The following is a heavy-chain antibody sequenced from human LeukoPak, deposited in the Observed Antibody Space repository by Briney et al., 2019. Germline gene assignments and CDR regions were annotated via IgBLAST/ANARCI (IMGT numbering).Heavy chain of an antibody. D-gene: IGHD3-16*01. V-gene: IGHV4-39*01. Sequence: SETLSLTCTVSGGSISSSSYYWGWIRQPPGKGLEWIGSISYSGSTYYNPSLKSRVTISEDTSKNQFSLRLSSVTAADTAVYYYAGTGGDYYFDYWGQGTLVTVSS. CDR1: GGSISSSSYY. CDR3: AGTGGDYYFDY. CDR2: ISYSGST. J-gene: IGHJ4*02.